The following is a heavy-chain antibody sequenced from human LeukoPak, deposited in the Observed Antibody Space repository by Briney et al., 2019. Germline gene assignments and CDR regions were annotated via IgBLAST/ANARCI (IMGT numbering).Heavy chain of an antibody. Sequence: GGSLRLSCAASGFTFSSYAMHWVRQAPGKGLEYVSAISSNGDNTYYANSVKGRFTISRDNSKNTLYLQMGGLRAEDMAVYYCARDRRGDYDYWGQGTLVTVSS. D-gene: IGHD4-17*01. CDR3: ARDRRGDYDY. CDR2: ISSNGDNT. CDR1: GFTFSSYA. V-gene: IGHV3-64*01. J-gene: IGHJ4*02.